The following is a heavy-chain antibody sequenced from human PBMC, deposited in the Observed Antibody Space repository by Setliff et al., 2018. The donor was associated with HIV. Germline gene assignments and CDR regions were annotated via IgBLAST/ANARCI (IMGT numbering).Heavy chain of an antibody. D-gene: IGHD2-21*02. CDR3: ARHAYCARDCLCEYMDV. Sequence: PSETLSLTCSVSGDSISSGSYYWSCILLPAGKGLEWIGQIHTTGSTNYNPSLKSRVTISIDTSKNQFSLKLNSVTATDTAVYSCARHAYCARDCLCEYMDVLGKVTTVTVSS. J-gene: IGHJ6*03. V-gene: IGHV4-61*09. CDR2: IHTTGST. CDR1: GDSISSGSYY.